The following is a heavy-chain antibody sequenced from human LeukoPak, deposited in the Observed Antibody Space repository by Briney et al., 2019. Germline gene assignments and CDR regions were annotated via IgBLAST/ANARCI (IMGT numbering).Heavy chain of an antibody. D-gene: IGHD5-12*01. V-gene: IGHV3-23*01. J-gene: IGHJ3*02. CDR1: GFTFSSYA. CDR2: ISGSGGST. Sequence: GGSLRLSCAASGFTFSSYAMSWVRQAPGKGLEWVSAISGSGGSTYYADSVKGRFTISRDNSKNTLYLQMNSLRAEDTAVYYSAKPQGAYSGYDYVSAFDIWGQGTMVTVSS. CDR3: AKPQGAYSGYDYVSAFDI.